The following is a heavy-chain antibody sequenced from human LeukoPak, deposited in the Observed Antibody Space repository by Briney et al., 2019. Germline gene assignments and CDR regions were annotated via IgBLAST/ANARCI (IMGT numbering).Heavy chain of an antibody. V-gene: IGHV5-51*01. CDR1: GYDLTSYW. J-gene: IGHJ4*02. CDR2: INPGDSDT. CDR3: ATTGYSSHWEYY. Sequence: GESLKISCDISGYDLTSYWIGWARPLPGKGLEWMGIINPGDSDTQYAPSFQGQVTISFGKSISVDKSITTAYLQWSSLGASDTATYYCATTGYSSHWEYYWGQGTLVTVSS. D-gene: IGHD4-11*01.